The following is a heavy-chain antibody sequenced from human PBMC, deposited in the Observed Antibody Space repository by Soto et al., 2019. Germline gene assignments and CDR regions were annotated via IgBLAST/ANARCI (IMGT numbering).Heavy chain of an antibody. V-gene: IGHV3-23*01. CDR2: ISGSGGST. Sequence: GGSLRLSCAASGFTFSSYAMSWVRQAPGKGLEWVSAISGSGGSTYYADSVKGRFTISRDNSKNTLYLQMNSLRAEDTAVYYCAKARGELRLSAPGDYWGQGTLVTVSS. D-gene: IGHD1-26*01. J-gene: IGHJ4*02. CDR1: GFTFSSYA. CDR3: AKARGELRLSAPGDY.